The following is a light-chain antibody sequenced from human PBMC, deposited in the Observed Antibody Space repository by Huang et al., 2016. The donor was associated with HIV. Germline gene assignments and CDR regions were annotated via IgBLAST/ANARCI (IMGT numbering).Light chain of an antibody. J-gene: IGKJ2*01. CDR2: GAT. CDR1: HGISNS. CDR3: QQYNSYPYT. V-gene: IGKV1-16*02. Sequence: DIQMTQSPSSLSASVGATVTITCRASHGISNSLGWFQQKPGKAPKSLIYGATSLQTGVPTKFSGSTSGTDFTLSISGLQPEDSATYFCQQYNSYPYTFGQGTKLEI.